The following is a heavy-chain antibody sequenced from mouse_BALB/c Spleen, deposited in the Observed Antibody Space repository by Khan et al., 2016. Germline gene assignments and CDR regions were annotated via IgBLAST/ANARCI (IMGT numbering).Heavy chain of an antibody. Sequence: EVELVESGGGLVQPGGSLKLSCAASGFTFSSYGMSLIRQIPDKRLELVAFFNSNGWTTYYPDSVKGRFTISRATAKNALYLQISSLESEDTAMYYCAEDLQSAYWGRGTQVTVSA. J-gene: IGHJ3*01. CDR2: FNSNGWTT. CDR3: AEDLQSAY. CDR1: GFTFSSYG. V-gene: IGHV5-6-3*01.